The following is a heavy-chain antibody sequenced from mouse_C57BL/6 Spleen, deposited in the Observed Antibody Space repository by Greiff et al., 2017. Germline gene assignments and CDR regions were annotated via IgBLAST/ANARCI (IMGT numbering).Heavy chain of an antibody. CDR3: ARPYYGSSYDYAMDY. D-gene: IGHD1-1*01. CDR1: GFTFSSYG. V-gene: IGHV5-6*01. CDR2: ISSGGSYT. Sequence: EVQLVESGGDLVKPGGSLKLSCAASGFTFSSYGMSWVRQTPDKRLEWVATISSGGSYTYYPDSVKGRFTISRDNAKNTLYLQMSSLKSENTAMYDCARPYYGSSYDYAMDYWGQGTSVTVSS. J-gene: IGHJ4*01.